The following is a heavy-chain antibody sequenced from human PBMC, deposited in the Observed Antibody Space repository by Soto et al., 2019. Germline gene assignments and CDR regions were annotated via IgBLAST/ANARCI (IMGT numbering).Heavy chain of an antibody. CDR2: IYHSGNT. D-gene: IGHD2-2*01. Sequence: QVQLQESGPGLVKPSGTLSLSCAVYGDSISSRNWWSWVRRPPGKGLEWIGGIYHSGNTNYNPSLKSRVTISVDKSKNQCSLKLSAVTAADTAVYYCARDVVGYCISSTCYWLDPWGQGTLVTVSS. V-gene: IGHV4-4*02. J-gene: IGHJ5*02. CDR3: ARDVVGYCISSTCYWLDP. CDR1: GDSISSRNW.